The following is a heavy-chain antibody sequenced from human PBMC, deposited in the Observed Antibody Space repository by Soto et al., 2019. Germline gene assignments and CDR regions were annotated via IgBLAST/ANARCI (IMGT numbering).Heavy chain of an antibody. CDR1: GGSISSYY. Sequence: SETLSLTCTVSGGSISSYYWSWIRQPAGKGLEWIGRIYTSGSTNYNPSLKSRVTMSVDTSKNQFSLKLSSVTAADTAVYYCAREVGDGSSSMKSCFDPGGQGNLVTASS. CDR3: AREVGDGSSSMKSCFDP. CDR2: IYTSGST. V-gene: IGHV4-4*07. J-gene: IGHJ5*02. D-gene: IGHD6-6*01.